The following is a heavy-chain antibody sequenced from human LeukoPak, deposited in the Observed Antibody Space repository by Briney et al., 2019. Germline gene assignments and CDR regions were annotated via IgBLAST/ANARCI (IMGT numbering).Heavy chain of an antibody. J-gene: IGHJ6*02. CDR1: GFTFRDHA. Sequence: GGSLRLSCTAPGFTFRDHAMGWVRQAPGKGLEWVGFIRSKAYRGTTEYAASVKGRFTISRDDSTSIAYLQMDSLEAEDTALYYCTRGPIHLWLYDGIDVWGQGTTVIVSS. CDR2: IRSKAYRGTT. V-gene: IGHV3-49*04. CDR3: TRGPIHLWLYDGIDV. D-gene: IGHD5-18*01.